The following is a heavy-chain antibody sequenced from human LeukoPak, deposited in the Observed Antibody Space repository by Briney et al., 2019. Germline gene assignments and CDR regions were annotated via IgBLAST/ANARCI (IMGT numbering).Heavy chain of an antibody. CDR3: ARDLTYCTNGVCYDAFDI. CDR2: IYYSGSN. Sequence: SETLSLTCTVSGGSISSGGYYWSWLRQHPGKGLEWIGYIYYSGSNYYNPSLKSRVTISVDTSKNQFSLKLSSVTAADTAVYYCARDLTYCTNGVCYDAFDIWGQGTMVTVSS. J-gene: IGHJ3*02. CDR1: GGSISSGGYY. V-gene: IGHV4-31*03. D-gene: IGHD2-8*01.